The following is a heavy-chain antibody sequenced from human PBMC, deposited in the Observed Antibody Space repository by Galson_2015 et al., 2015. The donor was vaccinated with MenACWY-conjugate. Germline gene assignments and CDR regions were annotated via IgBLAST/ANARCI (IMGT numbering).Heavy chain of an antibody. CDR3: ARRNSGWYNYFDY. V-gene: IGHV3-66*01. CDR1: GFTVSSNY. CDR2: IYSGGST. J-gene: IGHJ4*02. D-gene: IGHD6-19*01. Sequence: SLRLSCAASGFTVSSNYMSWVRQAPGKGLEWVSVIYSGGSTYYADSVKGRFTISRDNSKNTLYLQMNSLRAEDTAVYYCARRNSGWYNYFDYWGQGTLVTVSS.